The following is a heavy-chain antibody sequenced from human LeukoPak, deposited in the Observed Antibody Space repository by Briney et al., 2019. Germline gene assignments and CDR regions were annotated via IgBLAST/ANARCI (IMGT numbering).Heavy chain of an antibody. J-gene: IGHJ4*02. CDR3: ARSSGWYMVFDY. V-gene: IGHV4-39*07. CDR1: GGSISSSRFY. CDR2: IYYSGST. Sequence: PSETLSLTCTVSGGSISSSRFYWGWIRQPPGKGLGWIGSIYYSGSTYYNPSLKSRVTISVDTSKNQFSLKLSSVTAADTAVYYCARSSGWYMVFDYWGQGTLVTVPS. D-gene: IGHD6-19*01.